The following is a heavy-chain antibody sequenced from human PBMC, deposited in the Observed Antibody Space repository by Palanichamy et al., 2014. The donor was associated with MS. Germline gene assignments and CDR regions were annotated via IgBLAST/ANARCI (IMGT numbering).Heavy chain of an antibody. V-gene: IGHV4-31*03. D-gene: IGHD6-6*01. CDR1: GGSISSGGYY. Sequence: QVQLQESGPGLVKPSQTLSLTCTVSGGSISSGGYYWSWIRQHPGKGLEWIGYIYYSGSTYYNPSLKSRVTISVDTSKNQFSLKLSSVTAADMAVYYCARDYRIAAYYYGMDVWGQGTTVTVSS. CDR2: IYYSGST. CDR3: ARDYRIAAYYYGMDV. J-gene: IGHJ6*02.